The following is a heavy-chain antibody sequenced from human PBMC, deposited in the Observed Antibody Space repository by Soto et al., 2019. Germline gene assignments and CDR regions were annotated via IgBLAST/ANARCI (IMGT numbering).Heavy chain of an antibody. V-gene: IGHV3-66*01. CDR1: GFTVSSNY. CDR3: ARDIVVVPASDDYYYYGIDV. Sequence: EVQMVESGGGLVQPGGSLRLSCAASGFTVSSNYMSWVRQAPGKGLECVSVIYSGGSTYYADSVKGRFTISRDNSKNTLYLQMNSLRAEDTAVYYCARDIVVVPASDDYYYYGIDVWGQGTTVTVSS. J-gene: IGHJ6*02. D-gene: IGHD2-2*01. CDR2: IYSGGST.